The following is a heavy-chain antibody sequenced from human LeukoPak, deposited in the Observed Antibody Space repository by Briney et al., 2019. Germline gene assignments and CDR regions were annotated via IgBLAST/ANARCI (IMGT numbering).Heavy chain of an antibody. CDR1: GGSISSYY. V-gene: IGHV4-59*01. Sequence: SETLSLTCTVSGGSISSYYWTWIRQPPGKGLEWIGNIFYRGNTNYNPSLKSRVTISIDTSKNQFSLRLTSVTAADTAVYYYARPGYGSGWYEDWGQGTLVTVSS. CDR2: IFYRGNT. J-gene: IGHJ4*02. D-gene: IGHD6-19*01. CDR3: ARPGYGSGWYED.